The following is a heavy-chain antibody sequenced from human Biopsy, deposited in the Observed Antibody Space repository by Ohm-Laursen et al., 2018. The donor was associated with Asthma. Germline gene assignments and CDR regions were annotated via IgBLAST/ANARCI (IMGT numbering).Heavy chain of an antibody. CDR2: IHYSGSV. D-gene: IGHD2-21*01. CDR1: GDSFTYPGYY. Sequence: TLSLTWVVSGDSFTYPGYYWSWVRQLPGSGLEWIGYIHYSGSVYYNPSLKSRISMSVDMSKKQYSLEMRSVTAADTAVYYCARSVNGSLAYCAGDCSFHLDRWGPGTLVTVSS. J-gene: IGHJ5*02. CDR3: ARSVNGSLAYCAGDCSFHLDR. V-gene: IGHV4-31*11.